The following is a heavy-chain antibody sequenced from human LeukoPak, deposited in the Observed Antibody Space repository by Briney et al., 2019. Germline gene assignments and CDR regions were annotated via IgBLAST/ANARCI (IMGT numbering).Heavy chain of an antibody. J-gene: IGHJ3*02. CDR1: GFIFNNYY. CDR2: ISSASGII. Sequence: QPGGSLRLSCAASGFIFNNYYMNWVRQAPGKGLEWVSYISSASGIIYYADSVEGRFTISRDNAKNALYLQMNSLRADDTAVYYCARTDDFDIWGQGTMVTVSS. CDR3: ARTDDFDI. V-gene: IGHV3-48*01.